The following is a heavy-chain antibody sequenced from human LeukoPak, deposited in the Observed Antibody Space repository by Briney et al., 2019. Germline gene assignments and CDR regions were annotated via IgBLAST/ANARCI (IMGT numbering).Heavy chain of an antibody. CDR2: IYYSGST. CDR1: GGSISSYY. J-gene: IGHJ4*02. D-gene: IGHD6-19*01. Sequence: SETLSLTCTVSGGSISSYYWSWIRQPPGKGLEGIGYIYYSGSTNYDPSLKSRVTISVDTSKNQFSLKLSSVTAADTAVYYCARQGGLSVAGLVYWGQGTLVTVSS. V-gene: IGHV4-59*08. CDR3: ARQGGLSVAGLVY.